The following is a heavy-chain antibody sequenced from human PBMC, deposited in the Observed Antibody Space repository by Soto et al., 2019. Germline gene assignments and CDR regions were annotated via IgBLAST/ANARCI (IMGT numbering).Heavy chain of an antibody. J-gene: IGHJ1*01. Sequence: ASVKVSCKASGYTFTSYAMHWVRQAPGQRLEWMGWINAGNGNTKYSQKFQGRVTITRDTSASTAYMELSSLRSEDTAVYYCARDFGYCSSTSCYLGYFQHWGQGTLVTVSS. CDR1: GYTFTSYA. CDR3: ARDFGYCSSTSCYLGYFQH. CDR2: INAGNGNT. D-gene: IGHD2-2*03. V-gene: IGHV1-3*01.